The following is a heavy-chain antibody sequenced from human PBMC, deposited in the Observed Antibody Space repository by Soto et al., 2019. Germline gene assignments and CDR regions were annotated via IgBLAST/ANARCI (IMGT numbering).Heavy chain of an antibody. J-gene: IGHJ6*02. CDR3: AREYSSGWPYYYYCGMDV. D-gene: IGHD6-19*01. Sequence: QVQLVESGGGVVQPGRSLRLSCAASGFTFSSYAMHWVRQAPGKGLEWVAVISYDGSNKYYADSVKGRFTISRDNSKNEXYLQMNSLRAEDTAVYYCAREYSSGWPYYYYCGMDVWGQGTTVTVSS. CDR1: GFTFSSYA. V-gene: IGHV3-30-3*01. CDR2: ISYDGSNK.